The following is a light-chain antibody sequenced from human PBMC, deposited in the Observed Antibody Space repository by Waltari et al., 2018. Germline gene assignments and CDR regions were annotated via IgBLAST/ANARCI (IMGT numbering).Light chain of an antibody. Sequence: QSVVTQPPSASGTPGQRVTLSCSGSSSNIGGDIVNWYQQFPGTAPKLLIYANNHRPSGFPGRFAGSRSGTSASLVISGLQSEDEADYYCATWDASLDTWVFGGGTKVTVL. CDR3: ATWDASLDTWV. CDR2: ANN. CDR1: SSNIGGDI. J-gene: IGLJ3*02. V-gene: IGLV1-44*01.